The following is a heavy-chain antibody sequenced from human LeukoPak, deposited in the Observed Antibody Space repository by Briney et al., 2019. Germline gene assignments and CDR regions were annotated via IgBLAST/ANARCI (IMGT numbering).Heavy chain of an antibody. Sequence: SETLSLTCTVSGGSISSYYWSWIRQPPGKGLEWIAYIYYSGSTNYNPSLKSRVTISVDTSKNQFSLKLSSVTAADTAVYYCARGGRYYDSSGYPQSDAFDIWGQGTMVTVSS. CDR1: GGSISSYY. CDR3: ARGGRYYDSSGYPQSDAFDI. V-gene: IGHV4-59*01. CDR2: IYYSGST. D-gene: IGHD3-22*01. J-gene: IGHJ3*02.